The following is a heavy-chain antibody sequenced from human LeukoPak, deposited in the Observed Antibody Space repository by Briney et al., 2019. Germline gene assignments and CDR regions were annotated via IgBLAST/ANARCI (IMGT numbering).Heavy chain of an antibody. V-gene: IGHV1-18*01. CDR2: ISAYNGNT. D-gene: IGHD3-3*01. J-gene: IGHJ5*02. Sequence: ASVKVSCKASGYTFTSYGISWVRQAPGHGLEWMGWISAYNGNTNYAQKLQGRVTMTTDTSTSTAYMELRSLRSDDTAVYYCARDHYDFWSGYPVSFDPWGQGTLVTVSS. CDR1: GYTFTSYG. CDR3: ARDHYDFWSGYPVSFDP.